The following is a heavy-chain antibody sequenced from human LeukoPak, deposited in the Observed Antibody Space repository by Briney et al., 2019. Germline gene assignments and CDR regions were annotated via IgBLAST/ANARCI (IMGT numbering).Heavy chain of an antibody. D-gene: IGHD3-10*01. Sequence: SETLSLTCTVSGVSISSSNSYWGWIRQPPGKGLEWIGSIYYSGNTHYNASLKSQVSISIDTSKNQFSLKLSSVTAADTAVYYCARRMENYYGSGSLTYENWFDPWGQGTLVTVSS. V-gene: IGHV4-39*01. CDR1: GVSISSSNSY. J-gene: IGHJ5*02. CDR2: IYYSGNT. CDR3: ARRMENYYGSGSLTYENWFDP.